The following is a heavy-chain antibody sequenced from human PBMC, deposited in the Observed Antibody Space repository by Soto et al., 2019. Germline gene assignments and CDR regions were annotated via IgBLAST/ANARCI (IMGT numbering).Heavy chain of an antibody. D-gene: IGHD3-22*01. CDR1: GFTFSSYG. Sequence: QVQLVESGGGVVQPGRSLRLSCAASGFTFSSYGVHWVRQAPGKGLEWVAVISYDGSNKQYADSVKGRFTISRDNSKNTLDLQMNSLRVEDTAVYYCAKDTYYYDRSGYYTYDYWGQGTLVTVSS. CDR3: AKDTYYYDRSGYYTYDY. J-gene: IGHJ4*02. V-gene: IGHV3-30*18. CDR2: ISYDGSNK.